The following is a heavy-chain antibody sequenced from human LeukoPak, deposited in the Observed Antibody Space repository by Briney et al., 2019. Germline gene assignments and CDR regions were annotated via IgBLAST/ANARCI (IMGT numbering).Heavy chain of an antibody. CDR3: ARDTNYCGGDCYQALGDY. CDR2: ISYDGSNK. Sequence: GGSLRLSCAASGFTFSSYAMHWVRQAPGKGLEWVAVISYDGSNKYYADSVKGRFTISRDNSKNTLYLQMNSLRAEDTAVYYCARDTNYCGGDCYQALGDYWGQGTLVTVSS. D-gene: IGHD2-21*02. CDR1: GFTFSSYA. V-gene: IGHV3-30*04. J-gene: IGHJ4*02.